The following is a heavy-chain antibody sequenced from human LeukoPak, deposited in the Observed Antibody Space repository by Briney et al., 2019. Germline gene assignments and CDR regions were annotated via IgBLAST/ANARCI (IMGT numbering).Heavy chain of an antibody. CDR2: IRYDGSNK. V-gene: IGHV3-30*02. CDR1: GFTF. D-gene: IGHD6-13*01. J-gene: IGHJ4*02. Sequence: GGSLRLSCAASGFTFWVRQAPGKGLEWVAFIRYDGSNKHYADSVKGRFTVSRDNSKNTLYLQMSSLRAEDTAVYYCATYSSSWYYFDYWGQGTLVTVSS. CDR3: ATYSSSWYYFDY.